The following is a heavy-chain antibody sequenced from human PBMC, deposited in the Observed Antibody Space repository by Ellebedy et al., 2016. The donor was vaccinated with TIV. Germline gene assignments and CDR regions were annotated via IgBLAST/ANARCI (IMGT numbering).Heavy chain of an antibody. D-gene: IGHD7-27*01. V-gene: IGHV3-30*03. J-gene: IGHJ3*02. Sequence: GESLKISXAASGFTFSSYGMHWVRQAPGKGLEWVAVISYDGSNKYYADSVKGRFTISRDNSKNTLYLQMNSLRAEDTAVYYCARVPTLGMIDIWGQGTMVTVSS. CDR2: ISYDGSNK. CDR1: GFTFSSYG. CDR3: ARVPTLGMIDI.